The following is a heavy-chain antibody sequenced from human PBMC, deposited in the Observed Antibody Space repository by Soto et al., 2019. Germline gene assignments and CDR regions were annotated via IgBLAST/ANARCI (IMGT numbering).Heavy chain of an antibody. J-gene: IGHJ4*02. CDR3: ARAKSNYQAFDQ. CDR1: GDSMSSYY. V-gene: IGHV4-59*01. CDR2: IYYSGST. D-gene: IGHD4-4*01. Sequence: SETLSLTCTVSGDSMSSYYWSWIRQPPGKGLEWIGYIYYSGSTTYNPSLRSRVTMSVDTSKNQFSLRLSSVTAADTAVYYCARAKSNYQAFDQWGQGSQVTVSS.